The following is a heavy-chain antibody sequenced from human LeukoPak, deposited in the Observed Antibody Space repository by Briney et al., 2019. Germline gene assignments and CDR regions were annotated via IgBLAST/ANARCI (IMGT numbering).Heavy chain of an antibody. D-gene: IGHD2-2*02. Sequence: SETLSLTCSVSGGSISSYYWSWIRQPAGKGLEWIGRIYTSGSTNYNPSLKSRVTMSVDTSKNQFSLKLSSVTAADTAVYYCARDLPFQLLYGHDAFDIWGQGTMVTVSS. CDR3: ARDLPFQLLYGHDAFDI. CDR1: GGSISSYY. V-gene: IGHV4-4*07. J-gene: IGHJ3*02. CDR2: IYTSGST.